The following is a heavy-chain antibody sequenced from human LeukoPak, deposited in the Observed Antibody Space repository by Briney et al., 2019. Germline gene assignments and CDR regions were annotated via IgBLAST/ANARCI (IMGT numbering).Heavy chain of an antibody. CDR3: ARNPVMRDHDDY. V-gene: IGHV3-7*01. J-gene: IGHJ4*02. D-gene: IGHD1-1*01. Sequence: GGSLRLSCAASGFTFSSYWMSWVRQAPGKGLEWVANIKQDGSEKYYVDSVKGRFTISRDNAKNSLYLQMSSLRAEDTAMYYCARNPVMRDHDDYWGQGTLVTVSS. CDR1: GFTFSSYW. CDR2: IKQDGSEK.